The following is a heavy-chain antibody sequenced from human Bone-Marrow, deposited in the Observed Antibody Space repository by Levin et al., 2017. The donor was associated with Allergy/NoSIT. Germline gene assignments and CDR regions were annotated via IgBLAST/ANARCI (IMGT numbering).Heavy chain of an antibody. Sequence: GGSLRLSCAASGFTFRHYTMNWVRQDPGKGLEWVSCITSSGDGTYYADSVKGRFTISRDNAKNSLYLQLNRLRDEDTAMYYCARDPARGYYDSSGYSGDHWGQGTLVTVSS. J-gene: IGHJ4*02. CDR1: GFTFRHYT. CDR2: ITSSGDGT. D-gene: IGHD3-22*01. CDR3: ARDPARGYYDSSGYSGDH. V-gene: IGHV3-48*02.